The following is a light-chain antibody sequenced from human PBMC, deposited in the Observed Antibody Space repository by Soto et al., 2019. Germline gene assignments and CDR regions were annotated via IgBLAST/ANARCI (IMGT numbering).Light chain of an antibody. CDR1: QSVSSN. J-gene: IGKJ1*01. CDR2: GAS. Sequence: EIVMTQSPATLSVSPGERAALSCWASQSVSSNLAWYQQKPGQPPRLLIYGASTRATGIPARFSGSGSGTEFTLTISSLQSEDFAVYYCQQYNNWPKTFGQGTKVDI. CDR3: QQYNNWPKT. V-gene: IGKV3-15*01.